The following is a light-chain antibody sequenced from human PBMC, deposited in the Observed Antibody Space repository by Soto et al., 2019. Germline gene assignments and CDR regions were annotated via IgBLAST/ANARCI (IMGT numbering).Light chain of an antibody. CDR3: QQYNSYSPGWT. J-gene: IGKJ1*01. CDR2: DAS. V-gene: IGKV1-5*01. CDR1: QSISSW. Sequence: DIQMTQSPSTLSASVGDRVTITCRASQSISSWLAWYQQKPGKAPKLLIYDASSLESGVPSRFSGSGSGTEFTLNISSLQPDEFANYYCQQYNSYSPGWTFGQGTKVEIK.